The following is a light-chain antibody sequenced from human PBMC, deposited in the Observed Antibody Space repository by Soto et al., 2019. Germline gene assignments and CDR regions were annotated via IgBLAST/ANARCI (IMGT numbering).Light chain of an antibody. V-gene: IGKV1-33*01. CDR3: QHYDHLPPLT. CDR1: QDIKNY. CDR2: DVS. J-gene: IGKJ4*01. Sequence: DIQMIQSPSSLSASVGDRVTITCQASQDIKNYLKWYQQKPGKAPKLLIYDVSTLEAGVPSRFSGSGSGTHFSLTISSLQPEDVATYYCQHYDHLPPLTFGGGTRVQIK.